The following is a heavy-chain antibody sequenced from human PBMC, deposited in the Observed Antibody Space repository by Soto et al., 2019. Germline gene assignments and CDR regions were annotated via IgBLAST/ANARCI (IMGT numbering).Heavy chain of an antibody. CDR1: GYTFTSYA. CDR2: INAGNGNT. V-gene: IGHV1-3*01. Sequence: QVQLVQSGAEVKKPGASVKVSCKASGYTFTSYAMHWVRQAPGQRLEWMGWINAGNGNTKYSQKFQGRVTITRDTSGSTAYMELSSLRSEDTAVYYCARLIGEDAFDIWGQGTMVTVSS. CDR3: ARLIGEDAFDI. D-gene: IGHD3-10*01. J-gene: IGHJ3*02.